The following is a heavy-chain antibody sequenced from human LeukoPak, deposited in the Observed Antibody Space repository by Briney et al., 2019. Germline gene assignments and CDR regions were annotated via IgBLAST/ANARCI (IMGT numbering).Heavy chain of an antibody. CDR1: GGTFSSYA. CDR2: FDPEDGET. J-gene: IGHJ4*02. Sequence: ASVKVSCKASGGTFSSYAISWVRQAPGKGLEWMGGFDPEDGETIYAQKFQGRVTMTEDTSTDTAYMELSSLRSEDTAVYYCATGHSSGYYGDDYWGQGTLVTVSS. V-gene: IGHV1-24*01. D-gene: IGHD3-22*01. CDR3: ATGHSSGYYGDDY.